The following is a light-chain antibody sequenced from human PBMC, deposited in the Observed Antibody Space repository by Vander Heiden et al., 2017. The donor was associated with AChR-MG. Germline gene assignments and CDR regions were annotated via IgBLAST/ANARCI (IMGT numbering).Light chain of an antibody. V-gene: IGLV4-69*01. CDR3: QTWGTGIVI. CDR1: IRHSSYA. Sequence: QLVVTQSPSHSASLGASVKLTCTLSIRHSSYAIAWHQHQPGKGPRYLMKLDNNGRHTRGAGIPDRFSGSSSGAERYLTISSLQSEDEADYYCQTWGTGIVIFGGGTRLTVL. CDR2: LDNNGRH. J-gene: IGLJ2*01.